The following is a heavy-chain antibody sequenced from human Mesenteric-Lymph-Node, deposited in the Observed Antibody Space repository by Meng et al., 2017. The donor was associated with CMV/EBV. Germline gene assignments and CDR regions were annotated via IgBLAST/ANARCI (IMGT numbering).Heavy chain of an antibody. V-gene: IGHV3-7*01. CDR3: ASRVQPYYYDSRSPCPIDY. D-gene: IGHD3-10*01. CDR1: GFTFSSYW. J-gene: IGHJ4*02. Sequence: GESLKISCAASGFTFSSYWMSWVRQAPGKGLEWVANIKQDGSEKYYVDSVKGRFTISRDNAKNSLYLQMNSLRAEDTAVYYCASRVQPYYYDSRSPCPIDYWGQGTLVTVSS. CDR2: IKQDGSEK.